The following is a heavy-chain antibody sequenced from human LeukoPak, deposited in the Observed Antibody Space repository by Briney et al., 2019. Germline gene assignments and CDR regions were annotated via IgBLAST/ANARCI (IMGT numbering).Heavy chain of an antibody. CDR3: ARVRDIAGGYYYYYMDV. J-gene: IGHJ6*03. D-gene: IGHD5-12*01. CDR1: GGSISSDNHY. Sequence: MTSQTLSLTCTVSGGSISSDNHYWSWIRQPPGKGLEWIGYIYYSGTTYYNPSLKSRVTISVDTSKNQFPLNLSSVTAADTAVYYCARVRDIAGGYYYYYMDVWGKGTTVTVSS. CDR2: IYYSGTT. V-gene: IGHV4-30-4*01.